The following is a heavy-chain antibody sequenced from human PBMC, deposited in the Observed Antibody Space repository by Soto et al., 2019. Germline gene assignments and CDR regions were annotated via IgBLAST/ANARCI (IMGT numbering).Heavy chain of an antibody. D-gene: IGHD3-16*02. CDR1: GFTFSSYG. J-gene: IGHJ4*02. V-gene: IGHV3-30*18. CDR3: AKDLTPYDYVWGGYPPGY. CDR2: ISYDGSNK. Sequence: GGSLRLSCAASGFTFSSYGMHWVRQAPGKGLEWVAVISYDGSNKYYADSVKGRFTISRDNSKNTLYLQMNSLRAEDTAVYYCAKDLTPYDYVWGGYPPGYWGQGTLVTVSS.